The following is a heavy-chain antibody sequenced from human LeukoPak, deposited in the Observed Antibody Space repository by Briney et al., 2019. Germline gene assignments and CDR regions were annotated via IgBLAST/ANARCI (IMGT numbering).Heavy chain of an antibody. CDR1: GYTFTVYY. J-gene: IGHJ4*02. V-gene: IGHV1-2*02. CDR3: ARVFVQLYYYDSSGYPPFFDY. D-gene: IGHD3-22*01. Sequence: ASVTLSFTASGYTFTVYYMHWVRQAPGQGLEWMGWINTNSGGTNYAQKFQGRVTMTRDTSISTAYMELSRLRSDDTAVYYCARVFVQLYYYDSSGYPPFFDYWGQGTLVTVSS. CDR2: INTNSGGT.